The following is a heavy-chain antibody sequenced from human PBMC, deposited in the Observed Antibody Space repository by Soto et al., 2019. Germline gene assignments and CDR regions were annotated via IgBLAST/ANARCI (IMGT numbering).Heavy chain of an antibody. D-gene: IGHD2-15*01. CDR2: INPSGGST. Sequence: ASVKVSCKASGYTFTSCYMHWVRQAPGQGLEWMGIINPSGGSTSYAQKFQGRVTMTRDTSTSTVYMELSSLRSEDTAVYYCAREPYCSGGSCSQADAFDIWGQGTMVTVSS. J-gene: IGHJ3*02. V-gene: IGHV1-46*01. CDR3: AREPYCSGGSCSQADAFDI. CDR1: GYTFTSCY.